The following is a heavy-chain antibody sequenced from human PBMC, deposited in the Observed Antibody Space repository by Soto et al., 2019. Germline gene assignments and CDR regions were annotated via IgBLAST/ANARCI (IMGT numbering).Heavy chain of an antibody. Sequence: SETLSLTCTVSGGSISSCDYYWSWIRQPPGKGLEWIGYIYYSGSTYYNPSLKSRVTISVDRSKNQFSLNLTSVTAADTAVYYCARDYYGMDVWGQGTTVTVSS. CDR1: GGSISSCDYY. J-gene: IGHJ6*02. V-gene: IGHV4-30-4*01. CDR2: IYYSGST. CDR3: ARDYYGMDV.